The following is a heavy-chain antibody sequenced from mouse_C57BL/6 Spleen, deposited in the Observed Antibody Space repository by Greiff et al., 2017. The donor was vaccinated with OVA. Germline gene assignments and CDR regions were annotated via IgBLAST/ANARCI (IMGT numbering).Heavy chain of an antibody. J-gene: IGHJ4*01. CDR2: ISSGSSTI. V-gene: IGHV5-17*01. CDR1: GFTFSDYG. Sequence: EVHLVESGGGLVKPGGSLKLSCAASGFTFSDYGMHWVRQAPEKGLEWVAYISSGSSTIYYAATVKGRFTISRDNAKNTLFLQMTSLRSEDTAMYYCARPAQAYYAMDYWGQGTSVTVSS. D-gene: IGHD3-2*02. CDR3: ARPAQAYYAMDY.